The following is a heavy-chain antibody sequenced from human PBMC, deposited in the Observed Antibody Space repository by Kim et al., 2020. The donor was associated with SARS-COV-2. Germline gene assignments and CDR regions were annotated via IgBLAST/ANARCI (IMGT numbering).Heavy chain of an antibody. J-gene: IGHJ6*02. V-gene: IGHV1-18*04. CDR3: ATLMWAIDYGDYFISDYYYGMDV. Sequence: ASVKVSCKASGYTFTSYGISWVRQAPGQGLEWMGWISAYNGNTNYAQKLQGRVTMTTDTSTSTAYMELRSLRSDDTAVYYCATLMWAIDYGDYFISDYYYGMDVWGQGTTVTVSS. CDR1: GYTFTSYG. D-gene: IGHD4-17*01. CDR2: ISAYNGNT.